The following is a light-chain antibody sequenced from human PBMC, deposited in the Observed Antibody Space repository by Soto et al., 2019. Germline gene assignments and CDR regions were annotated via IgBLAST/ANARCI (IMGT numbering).Light chain of an antibody. Sequence: EDGLTQSPGTLSLYPGERATLSCRASQSVSNTYVAWYQHIPGQTPRLLIYGASNRATGIPDRFSGSGSGTDFTLTISRLEPEDFAVYYCQQHDNSPWMFGQGTKVDIK. J-gene: IGKJ1*01. CDR3: QQHDNSPWM. V-gene: IGKV3-20*01. CDR1: QSVSNTY. CDR2: GAS.